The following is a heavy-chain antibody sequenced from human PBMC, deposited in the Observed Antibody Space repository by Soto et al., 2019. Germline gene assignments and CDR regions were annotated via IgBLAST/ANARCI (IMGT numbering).Heavy chain of an antibody. CDR1: GFTFSSYA. D-gene: IGHD3-22*01. CDR2: ISGSGGST. J-gene: IGHJ4*02. V-gene: IGHV3-23*01. CDR3: AKIGGGYYDSSGYYYPYYFDY. Sequence: QPGGSLRLSCAASGFTFSSYAMSWVRQAPGKGLEWVSAISGSGGSTYYADSVKGRFTISRDNSKNTLYLQMNSLRAEDTAVYYCAKIGGGYYDSSGYYYPYYFDYWGQGTLVTVSS.